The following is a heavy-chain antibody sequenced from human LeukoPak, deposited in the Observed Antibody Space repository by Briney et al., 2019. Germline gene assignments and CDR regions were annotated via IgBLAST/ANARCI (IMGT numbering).Heavy chain of an antibody. V-gene: IGHV4-4*07. J-gene: IGHJ4*02. CDR3: ASGIAVAGLYY. CDR1: GGSISSYY. CDR2: IYTSGST. D-gene: IGHD6-19*01. Sequence: SETLSLTCTVSGGSISSYYWSWIRQPAGKGLEWIGRIYTSGSTNYNPSLKSRVTMSVDTSKNQFSLRLSSVTAADTAVYYCASGIAVAGLYYWGQGTLVTVSS.